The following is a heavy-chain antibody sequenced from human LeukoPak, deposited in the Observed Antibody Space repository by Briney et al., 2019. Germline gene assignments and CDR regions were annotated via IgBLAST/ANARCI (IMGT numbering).Heavy chain of an antibody. CDR3: AKDRGQPLIAAAVGRYFDY. Sequence: PGRSLRLSCAASGFTFSSYGMHWVRQAPGKGLEWVAVISYDGSNKYYADSVKGRFTISRDNSKNTLYLQMNSLRAEDTAVYYCAKDRGQPLIAAAVGRYFDYWGQGTLVTVSS. J-gene: IGHJ4*02. D-gene: IGHD6-13*01. CDR1: GFTFSSYG. V-gene: IGHV3-30*18. CDR2: ISYDGSNK.